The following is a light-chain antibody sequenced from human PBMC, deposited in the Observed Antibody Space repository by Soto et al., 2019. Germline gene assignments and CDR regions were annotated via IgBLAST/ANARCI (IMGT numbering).Light chain of an antibody. V-gene: IGKV3-20*01. Sequence: EIVMTQSPATLSVSPVQRATLSCRASQSVSSNLAWYQQKPGQAPRLLIYAASIRATGIPDRFSGSGSETDFTLTISRLEPEDFALYYCQQYGSSAPITFGQGTRLEIK. CDR3: QQYGSSAPIT. J-gene: IGKJ5*01. CDR2: AAS. CDR1: QSVSSN.